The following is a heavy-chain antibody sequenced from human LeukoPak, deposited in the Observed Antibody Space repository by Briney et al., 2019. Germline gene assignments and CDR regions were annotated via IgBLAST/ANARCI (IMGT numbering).Heavy chain of an antibody. J-gene: IGHJ1*01. CDR3: AGAAAANGDYFQH. D-gene: IGHD6-13*01. Sequence: SVKVSCKASGCTFSSYAISWVREAPGQGLEWMGGIIPIFGTANYAQKIQGRVTITTDESTSTAYMELSSLRSEDTAVYYCAGAAAANGDYFQHWGQGTLVTVSS. CDR2: IIPIFGTA. V-gene: IGHV1-69*05. CDR1: GCTFSSYA.